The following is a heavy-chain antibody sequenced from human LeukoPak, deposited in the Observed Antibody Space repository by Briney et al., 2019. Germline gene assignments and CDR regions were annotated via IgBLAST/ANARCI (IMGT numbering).Heavy chain of an antibody. V-gene: IGHV4-4*07. CDR3: ARGDYSNYPNYYYYIDV. J-gene: IGHJ6*03. CDR2: ISTSGST. Sequence: PSETLSLTCTVSGGSINNYYWSWIRQPAGKGLECIGRISTSGSTNYNPSLKSRVTMSVDTSKNQFSLKLTSVTAADTAVYYCARGDYSNYPNYYYYIDVWGKGTTVTVSS. CDR1: GGSINNYY. D-gene: IGHD4-11*01.